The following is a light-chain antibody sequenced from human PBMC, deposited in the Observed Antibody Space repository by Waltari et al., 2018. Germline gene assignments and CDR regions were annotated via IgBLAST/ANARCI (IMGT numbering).Light chain of an antibody. CDR3: CSYGGSSTFVI. Sequence: QSALTQPASVSGSPGQSITISCTGTSSDVGSFNLVSWYQQHPNKAPKLMIYQVSKRPSGLSNRFSRSNSGNTASLTISGPQAEDEAEYYCCSYGGSSTFVIFGGWTKLTVL. CDR1: SSDVGSFNL. J-gene: IGLJ2*01. CDR2: QVS. V-gene: IGLV2-23*02.